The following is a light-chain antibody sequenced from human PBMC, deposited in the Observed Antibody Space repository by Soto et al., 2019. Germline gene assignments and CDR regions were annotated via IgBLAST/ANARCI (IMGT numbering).Light chain of an antibody. V-gene: IGKV3-20*01. CDR3: HQDHASPLT. Sequence: SKNVSSSDLAWYQQKPGQAPRLLIYGASRRATGIPARFSGSGSGTDFHLTNSSLHPVDSAAFYCHQDHASPLTFGRGTKVDIK. CDR1: KNVSSSD. CDR2: GAS. J-gene: IGKJ4*02.